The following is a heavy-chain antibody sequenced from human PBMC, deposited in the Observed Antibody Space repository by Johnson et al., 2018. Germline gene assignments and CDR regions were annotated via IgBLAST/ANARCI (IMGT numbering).Heavy chain of an antibody. J-gene: IGHJ1*01. CDR2: IKQDGSEK. Sequence: EVQLLESGGDLVQPGRSLRLSCAASGFTFSSYWMSWVRQAPGKGLEWVANIKQDGSEKYYVDSVKGRFTISRDNAKNSLYLQMNSLRAEDTAVYYCAKGGAPLRFLEWYLTEYFHHWGQGTLVTVSS. CDR1: GFTFSSYW. CDR3: AKGGAPLRFLEWYLTEYFHH. V-gene: IGHV3-7*01. D-gene: IGHD3-3*01.